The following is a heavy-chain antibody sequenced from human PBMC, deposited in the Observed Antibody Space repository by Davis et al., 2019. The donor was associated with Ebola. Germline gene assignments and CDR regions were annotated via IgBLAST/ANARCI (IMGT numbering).Heavy chain of an antibody. D-gene: IGHD6-19*01. CDR3: ARDPPSSGWYYYYYGMDV. Sequence: GESLKISCGASGFTFSNYWMHWVRQAPGKGLVWVSRIKSDGSSTSYADSVKGRFTISRDNSKNTLYLQMNSLRADDTAVYYCARDPPSSGWYYYYYGMDVWGQGTMVTVSS. J-gene: IGHJ6*02. V-gene: IGHV3-74*01. CDR2: IKSDGSST. CDR1: GFTFSNYW.